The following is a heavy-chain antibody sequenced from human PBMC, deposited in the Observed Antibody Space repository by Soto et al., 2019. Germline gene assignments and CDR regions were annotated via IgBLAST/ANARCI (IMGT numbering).Heavy chain of an antibody. V-gene: IGHV5-51*01. CDR1: GYSFTSYW. J-gene: IGHJ6*03. D-gene: IGHD5-12*01. CDR3: ARLAWVDSGGYDLDYYYMDV. CDR2: IYPGDSDT. Sequence: GESLKISCKGSGYSFTSYWIGWVRQMPGKGLEWMGIIYPGDSDTRYSPSFQGQVTISADKSISTAYLQWSSLKASDTAMYYCARLAWVDSGGYDLDYYYMDVWGKGTTVTVSS.